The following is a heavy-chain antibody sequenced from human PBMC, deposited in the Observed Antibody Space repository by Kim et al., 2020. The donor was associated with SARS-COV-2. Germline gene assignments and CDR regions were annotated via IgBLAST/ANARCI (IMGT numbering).Heavy chain of an antibody. CDR1: GGTFSSYA. J-gene: IGHJ3*02. D-gene: IGHD4-17*01. V-gene: IGHV1-69*13. CDR3: ARVRNGDYRHAFDI. CDR2: IIPIFGTA. Sequence: SVKVSCKASGGTFSSYAISWVRQAPGQGLEWMGGIIPIFGTANYAQKFQGRVTITADESTSTAYMELSSLRSEDTAVYYCARVRNGDYRHAFDIWGQGTMVTVSS.